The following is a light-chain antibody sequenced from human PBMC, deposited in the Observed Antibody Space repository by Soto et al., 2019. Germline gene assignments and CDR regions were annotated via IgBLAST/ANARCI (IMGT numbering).Light chain of an antibody. J-gene: IGLJ2*01. CDR2: DVS. CDR1: SSDVGGYNF. CDR3: SSWTIDSTVV. Sequence: QAVVTQPASVSGSPGQSITISCTGTSSDVGGYNFVSWYQHHPGKAPKLMIYDVSDRPSGVSNRFSGSKSGNTASLTISGLQAEDEAAYHCSSWTIDSTVVFGGGTKLTVL. V-gene: IGLV2-14*03.